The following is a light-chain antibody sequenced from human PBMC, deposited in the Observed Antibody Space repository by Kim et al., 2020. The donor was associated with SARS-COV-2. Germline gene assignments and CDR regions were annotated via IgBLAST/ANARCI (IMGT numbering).Light chain of an antibody. CDR2: GAS. Sequence: VSPGERATLSCRASQSVSSNLAWYQQKPGKAPRLLIYGASTRATGIPARFSGGGSGTEFTLTISSLQSEDFAVYYCQQYNNWPWTFGQGTKVDIK. V-gene: IGKV3-15*01. CDR1: QSVSSN. CDR3: QQYNNWPWT. J-gene: IGKJ1*01.